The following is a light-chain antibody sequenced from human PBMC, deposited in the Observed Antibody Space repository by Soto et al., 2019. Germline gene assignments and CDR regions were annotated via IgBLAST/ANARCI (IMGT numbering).Light chain of an antibody. V-gene: IGLV2-14*01. J-gene: IGLJ1*01. CDR2: EVT. CDR1: SSDVGAYNF. Sequence: QSVLTQPASVSGSPGQSITISCTGSSSDVGAYNFVSWYQHHPGRAPKLILYEVTTRPSGVSSRFSGSKSGNTASLTISGLQADDEATYYCSSYTSTNTPYVFGTGTMVTVL. CDR3: SSYTSTNTPYV.